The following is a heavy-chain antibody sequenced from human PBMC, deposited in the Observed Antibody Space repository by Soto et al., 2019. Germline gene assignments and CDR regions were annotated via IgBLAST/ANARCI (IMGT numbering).Heavy chain of an antibody. D-gene: IGHD3-10*01. CDR1: GFSLSTSGVG. J-gene: IGHJ5*02. V-gene: IGHV2-5*02. CDR2: IYWDDDK. Sequence: QITLKESGPTLVKPTQTLTLTCTFSGFSLSTSGVGVGWIRQPPGKALEWLALIYWDDDKRYSPSLKSRLTITKDTSINHVVPTLTNMVPVDTATYYCARKGYGSGSPPFDPWAHGTLVTVSS. CDR3: ARKGYGSGSPPFDP.